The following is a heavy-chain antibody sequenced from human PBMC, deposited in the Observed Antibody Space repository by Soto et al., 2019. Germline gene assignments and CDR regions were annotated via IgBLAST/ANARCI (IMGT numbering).Heavy chain of an antibody. CDR2: TYYRSKWYN. Sequence: SQTLSLTCAISGDSVSSNSAAWNWIRQSPSRGLEWLGRTYYRSKWYNDYAVSVKSRITINPDTSKNQFSLQLNSVTPEDTAVYYCAREPVLLWFGEPRGSWFDPWGQGTLVTVSS. CDR1: GDSVSSNSAA. V-gene: IGHV6-1*01. CDR3: AREPVLLWFGEPRGSWFDP. J-gene: IGHJ5*02. D-gene: IGHD3-10*01.